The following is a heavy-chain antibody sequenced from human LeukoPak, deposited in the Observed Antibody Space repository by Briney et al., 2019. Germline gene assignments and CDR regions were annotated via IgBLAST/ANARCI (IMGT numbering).Heavy chain of an antibody. CDR2: ISAYNGNT. CDR1: GYTFTSYG. V-gene: IGHV1-18*01. J-gene: IGHJ6*02. CDR3: ARDIVVVVAATRDPQGNYYYGMDV. D-gene: IGHD2-15*01. Sequence: GASVKVSCTASGYTFTSYGISWVRQAPGQGLERMGWISAYNGNTNYAQKLQGRVTMTTDTSTSTAYMELRSLRSDDTAVYYCARDIVVVVAATRDPQGNYYYGMDVWGQGTTVTVSS.